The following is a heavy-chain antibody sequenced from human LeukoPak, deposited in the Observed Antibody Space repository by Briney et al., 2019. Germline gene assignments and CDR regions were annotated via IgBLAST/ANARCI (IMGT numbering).Heavy chain of an antibody. V-gene: IGHV3-73*01. CDR3: TRHLDGIAAYDY. CDR2: IGSRADNHAT. D-gene: IGHD6-13*01. J-gene: IGHJ4*02. CDR1: GFIFSACA. Sequence: GGSLKLSCAASGFIFSACAVHWIRQAPGKGLEWVGLIGSRADNHATLYGASMEGKFTISRDDSKNTAYLQMNSLKTEDTAVYYCTRHLDGIAAYDYWGQGTLVTVSS.